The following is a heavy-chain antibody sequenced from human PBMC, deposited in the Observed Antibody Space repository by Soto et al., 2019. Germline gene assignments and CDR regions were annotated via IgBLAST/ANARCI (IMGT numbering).Heavy chain of an antibody. CDR1: GGTFSSYT. CDR2: IIPILGIA. D-gene: IGHD5-12*01. J-gene: IGHJ6*02. CDR3: ANSGYDFNYYGMDV. V-gene: IGHV1-69*02. Sequence: QVQLVQSGAEVKKPGSSVKVSCKASGGTFSSYTISWVRQAPGQGREWMGRIIPILGIANYAQKFQGRVTITADKSTSTAYMELSSMRSEDTAVYYCANSGYDFNYYGMDVWGQGTTVTVSS.